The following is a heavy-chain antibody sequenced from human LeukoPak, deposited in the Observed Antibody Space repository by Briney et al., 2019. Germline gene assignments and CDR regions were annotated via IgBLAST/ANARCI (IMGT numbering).Heavy chain of an antibody. D-gene: IGHD2/OR15-2a*01. J-gene: IGHJ1*01. CDR2: VNQGEGT. V-gene: IGHV4-39*02. Sequence: SETLSLPHTVSGRSLSRTNYYWASIRQPPGKGVEWIGTVNQGEGTHHKTSLKSRDTISIHKSNNHLSPKLTSVTAEDKVVYYCAKVEYWVRFWGRGTLVTVSS. CDR3: AKVEYWVRF. CDR1: GRSLSRTNYY.